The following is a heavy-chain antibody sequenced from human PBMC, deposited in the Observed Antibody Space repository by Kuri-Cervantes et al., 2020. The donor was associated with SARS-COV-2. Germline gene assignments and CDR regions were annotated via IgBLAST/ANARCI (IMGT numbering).Heavy chain of an antibody. Sequence: ASVKVSCKASGYTFTSYDINWVRQATGQGLEWMGWMNPNSGNTGYAQKFQGRVTMTRNTSISTAYMELSSLRSEDTAVYYCARDDWYRFERSYYMDVWGKGTTVTVSS. CDR3: ARDDWYRFERSYYMDV. V-gene: IGHV1-8*02. CDR1: GYTFTSYD. CDR2: MNPNSGNT. J-gene: IGHJ6*03. D-gene: IGHD3-9*01.